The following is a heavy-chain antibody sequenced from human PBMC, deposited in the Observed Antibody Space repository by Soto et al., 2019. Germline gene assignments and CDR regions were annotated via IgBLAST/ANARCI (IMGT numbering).Heavy chain of an antibody. V-gene: IGHV3-21*01. D-gene: IGHD6-13*01. CDR1: GFTFSSYS. CDR3: ARDPYSSSWYSPYYFDY. J-gene: IGHJ4*02. CDR2: ISSSSSYI. Sequence: GGSLRLSCAASGFTFSSYSMNWVRQAPGKGLEWVSSISSSSSYIYYADSVKGRFTISRDNAKNSLYLQMNSLRAEDTAVYYCARDPYSSSWYSPYYFDYWGQGTLVTVS.